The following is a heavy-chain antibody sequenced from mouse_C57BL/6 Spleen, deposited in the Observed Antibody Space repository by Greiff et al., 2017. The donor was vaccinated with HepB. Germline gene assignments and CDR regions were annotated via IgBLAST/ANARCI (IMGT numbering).Heavy chain of an antibody. D-gene: IGHD1-1*01. CDR3: TNVVAKYFDV. CDR2: IDPETGGT. CDR1: GYTFTDYE. J-gene: IGHJ1*03. V-gene: IGHV1-15*01. Sequence: QVQLKESGAELVRPGASVTPSCKASGYTFTDYEMHWVKQTPVHGLEWIGAIDPETGGTAYNQKFKGKAILTADTSSSTAYMELRSLTSEDSAVYYCTNVVAKYFDVWGTGTTVTVSS.